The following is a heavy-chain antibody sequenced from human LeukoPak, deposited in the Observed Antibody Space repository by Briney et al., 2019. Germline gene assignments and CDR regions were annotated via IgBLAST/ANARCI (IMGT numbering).Heavy chain of an antibody. CDR3: AGHHPRNTVDF. Sequence: SETLSLTCTVSGGSIGTYHWSWIRQAPGRGLEWIGYIYYSGNTNYNPSLKSRVTISLETSKNQFSLKLSSVTAADTAVYYCAGHHPRNTVDFWGQGTLVTVSS. CDR2: IYYSGNT. V-gene: IGHV4-59*08. D-gene: IGHD2-8*02. J-gene: IGHJ4*02. CDR1: GGSIGTYH.